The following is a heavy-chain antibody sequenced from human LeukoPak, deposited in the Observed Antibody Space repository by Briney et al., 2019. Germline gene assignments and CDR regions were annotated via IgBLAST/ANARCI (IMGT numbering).Heavy chain of an antibody. J-gene: IGHJ1*01. CDR1: GGSISSGSYY. D-gene: IGHD3-22*01. CDR2: IYTSGST. CDR3: ARDEGPYYYDSSGYYLEYFQH. Sequence: PSETLSLTCTVSGGSISSGSYYRSWIRQPAGKGLEWIGRIYTSGSTNYNPSLKSRVTISVDTSKNQFSLKLSSVTAADTAVYYCARDEGPYYYDSSGYYLEYFQHWGQGTLVTVSS. V-gene: IGHV4-61*02.